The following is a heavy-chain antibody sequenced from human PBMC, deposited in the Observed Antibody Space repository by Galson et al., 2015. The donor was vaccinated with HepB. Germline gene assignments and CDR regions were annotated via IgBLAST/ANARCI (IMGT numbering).Heavy chain of an antibody. CDR1: GYSFTSYW. V-gene: IGHV5-10-1*01. D-gene: IGHD6-13*01. CDR2: IDPSDSYT. Sequence: QSGAEVKKPGESLKISCKGSGYSFTSYWIGWVRQMPGKGLEWKGRIDPSDSYTNYSPSFQGHVTISADKSISTAYLQWSSLKASDTAMYYCASPPSSWDDAFDIWGQGTMVTVSS. CDR3: ASPPSSWDDAFDI. J-gene: IGHJ3*02.